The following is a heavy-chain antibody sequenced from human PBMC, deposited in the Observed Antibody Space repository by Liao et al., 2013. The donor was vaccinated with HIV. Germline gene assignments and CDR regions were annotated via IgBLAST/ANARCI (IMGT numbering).Heavy chain of an antibody. CDR2: IYTGGST. D-gene: IGHD6-6*01. CDR1: SNSIRSGNYY. V-gene: IGHV4-61*02. J-gene: IGHJ4*02. Sequence: QVQLQESGPGLVKPSQSLSLTCTVSSNSIRSGNYYWNWIRQPAGKGLQWIGHIYTGGSTNFNPSLKGRVTLSADTSNNQLSLTLNSVTAADTAVYYCARGVPPNFWGQGALVTVSS. CDR3: ARGVPPNF.